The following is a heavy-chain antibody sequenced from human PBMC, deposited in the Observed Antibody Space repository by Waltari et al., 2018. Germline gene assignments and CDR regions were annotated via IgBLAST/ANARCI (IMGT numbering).Heavy chain of an antibody. CDR2: IYYSGST. D-gene: IGHD7-27*01. J-gene: IGHJ3*02. CDR3: ARTQRTFWGRAFDI. Sequence: QVQLQESGPGLVKPSETLSLTCTVSGGSISNYYWSWIRQPPGKGLEWIGYIYYSGSTNYNPSLKSRVTISVDTSKNQFSLKLSSVTAADTAVYYCARTQRTFWGRAFDIWGQGTMVTVSS. CDR1: GGSISNYY. V-gene: IGHV4-59*01.